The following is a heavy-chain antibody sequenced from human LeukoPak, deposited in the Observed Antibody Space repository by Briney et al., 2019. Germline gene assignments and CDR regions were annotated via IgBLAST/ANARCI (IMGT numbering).Heavy chain of an antibody. J-gene: IGHJ4*02. CDR2: IWSDGSNH. CDR3: ARDAQRGFDYSNSLAY. CDR1: KFTFSHYG. D-gene: IGHD4-11*01. Sequence: GGSLRLPCAASKFTFSHYGMHWVRQAPGKGLQWVAVIWSDGSNHYYADSVKGRFTISRDNSNNMVYLQMNSLRVDDTGVYHCARDAQRGFDYSNSLAYWGQGVLVTVSS. V-gene: IGHV3-33*01.